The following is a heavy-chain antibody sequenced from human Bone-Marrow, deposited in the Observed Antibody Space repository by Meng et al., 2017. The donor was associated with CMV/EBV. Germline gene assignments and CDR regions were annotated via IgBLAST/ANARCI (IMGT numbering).Heavy chain of an antibody. Sequence: GGSLRLSCAASGFTFSSYSMNWVRQAPGKGLEWVANIKQDGSEKYYVDSVKGRFTISRDNAKNSLYLQMNSLRAEDTAVYYCARDDPVYSSSSNYYYYGMDVWGPGNTVTVSS. D-gene: IGHD6-6*01. CDR3: ARDDPVYSSSSNYYYYGMDV. CDR2: IKQDGSEK. CDR1: GFTFSSYS. V-gene: IGHV3-7*01. J-gene: IGHJ6*02.